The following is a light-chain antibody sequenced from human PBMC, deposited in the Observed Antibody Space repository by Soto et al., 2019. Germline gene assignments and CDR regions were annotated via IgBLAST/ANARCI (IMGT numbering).Light chain of an antibody. Sequence: QSVLTQPASVSGSPGQSITISCAATSSNVGSYFLVSWYRHQSGRAPQLILYEGDKRPSGVSDRFSGSKSGNTASLTISGLQTDDEAHYYCSSYPSSGTFYVAFGGGTKLTVL. V-gene: IGLV2-14*02. J-gene: IGLJ2*01. CDR3: SSYPSSGTFYVA. CDR1: SSNVGSYFL. CDR2: EGD.